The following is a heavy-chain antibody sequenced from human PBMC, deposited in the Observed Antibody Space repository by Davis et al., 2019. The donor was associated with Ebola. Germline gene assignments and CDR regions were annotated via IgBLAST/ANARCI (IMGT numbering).Heavy chain of an antibody. CDR1: GYTFTELS. CDR2: INTNTGNP. V-gene: IGHV7-4-1*02. Sequence: AASVKVSCKVSGYTFTELSMHWVRQAPGQGLEWMGWINTNTGNPTYAQGFTGRFVFSLDTSVSPAYLQISSLKAEDTAVYYCASSMEYYYDSSGYYGKNYDRRFDYWGQGTLVTVSS. CDR3: ASSMEYYYDSSGYYGKNYDRRFDY. J-gene: IGHJ4*02. D-gene: IGHD3-22*01.